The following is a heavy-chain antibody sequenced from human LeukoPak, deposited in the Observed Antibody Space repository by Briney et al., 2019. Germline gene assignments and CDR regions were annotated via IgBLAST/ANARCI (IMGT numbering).Heavy chain of an antibody. Sequence: SETLSLTCTVSGGSISSYYWSWIRQPPGKGLEWIGYIYYSGSTNYNPSLKSRVTISVDTSKNQFSLKLGSVTAADTAVYYCARAVRRVIDYWGQGTLVTVSS. J-gene: IGHJ4*02. CDR1: GGSISSYY. V-gene: IGHV4-59*01. D-gene: IGHD3-10*01. CDR3: ARAVRRVIDY. CDR2: IYYSGST.